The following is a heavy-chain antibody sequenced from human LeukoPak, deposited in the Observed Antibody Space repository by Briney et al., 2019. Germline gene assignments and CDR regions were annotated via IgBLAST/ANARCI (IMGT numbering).Heavy chain of an antibody. CDR1: GGTFSSYA. V-gene: IGHV1-69*01. J-gene: IGHJ6*03. CDR2: IIPIFGTA. Sequence: GSSVKVSCKASGGTFSSYAISWVRQAPGQGLEWMGGIIPIFGTANYEQKFQGRVTITADESTSTAYMELSSLRSEDTAVYYCASLVRDYYYYMDVWGKGTTVTVSS. CDR3: ASLVRDYYYYMDV.